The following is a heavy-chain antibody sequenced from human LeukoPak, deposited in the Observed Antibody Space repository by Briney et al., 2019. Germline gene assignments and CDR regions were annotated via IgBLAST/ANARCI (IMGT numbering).Heavy chain of an antibody. Sequence: KPSETLSLTCTVSGASISSDIFYWSWIRQPTGKGLEWIGRIYTSGGTTYNSSLKSRIAISVDVSKNQFSLKLSSVTAADTAVYYCAGTRRYCSGGSCYNWFDPWGQGTLVTVSS. CDR1: GASISSDIFY. V-gene: IGHV4-61*02. CDR2: IYTSGGT. D-gene: IGHD2-15*01. J-gene: IGHJ5*02. CDR3: AGTRRYCSGGSCYNWFDP.